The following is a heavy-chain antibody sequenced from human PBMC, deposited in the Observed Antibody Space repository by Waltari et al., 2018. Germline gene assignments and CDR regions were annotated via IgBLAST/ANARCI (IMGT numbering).Heavy chain of an antibody. D-gene: IGHD6-19*01. V-gene: IGHV4-34*01. Sequence: QVQLQRWGAGLLKPSETLSLTCAVYGGSFSGYYWSWIRQPPGKGLEWIGEINHSGSTNYNPSLKSRVTISVDTSKNQFSLKLSSVTAADTAVYYCARGEEYSSGWYFVYWGQGTLVTVSS. CDR3: ARGEEYSSGWYFVY. J-gene: IGHJ4*02. CDR2: INHSGST. CDR1: GGSFSGYY.